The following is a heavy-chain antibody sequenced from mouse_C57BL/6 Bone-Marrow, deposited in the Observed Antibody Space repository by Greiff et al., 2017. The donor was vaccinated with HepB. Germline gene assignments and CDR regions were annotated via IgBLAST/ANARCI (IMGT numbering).Heavy chain of an antibody. CDR3: ARAYYYGSTFYAMDY. D-gene: IGHD1-1*01. J-gene: IGHJ4*01. Sequence: EVHLVESGPGLAKPSQTLSLTCSVTGYSITSDYWNWIRKFPGNKLEYMGYISYSGSTYYNPSLKSRISITRDTSKNQYYLQLNSVTTEDTATYYCARAYYYGSTFYAMDYWGQGTSVTVSS. CDR1: GYSITSDY. V-gene: IGHV3-8*01. CDR2: ISYSGST.